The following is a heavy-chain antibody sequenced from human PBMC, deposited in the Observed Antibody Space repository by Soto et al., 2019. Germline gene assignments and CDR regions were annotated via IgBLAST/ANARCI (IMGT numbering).Heavy chain of an antibody. D-gene: IGHD4-17*01. Sequence: SETLSLTCAVSGGSISSGGYSWSWIRQPPGKGLEWIGYIYHSGSTNYNPSLKSRVTISVDTSKNQFSLKLRSVTAADTAVYYCAGLRWTHYFDYWGQGTLVTAPQ. J-gene: IGHJ4*02. V-gene: IGHV4-30-2*01. CDR3: AGLRWTHYFDY. CDR1: GGSISSGGYS. CDR2: IYHSGST.